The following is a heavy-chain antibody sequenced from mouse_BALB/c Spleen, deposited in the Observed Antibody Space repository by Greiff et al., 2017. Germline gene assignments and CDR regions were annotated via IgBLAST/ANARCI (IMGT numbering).Heavy chain of an antibody. CDR3: ARERDGYRYYFDY. D-gene: IGHD2-3*01. Sequence: LVKTGASVKISCKASGYSFTGYYMHWVKQSHGKSLEWIGYISCYNGATSYNQKFKGKATFTVDTSSSTAYMQFNSLTSEDSAVYACARERDGYRYYFDYWGQGTTLTVSS. J-gene: IGHJ2*01. CDR2: ISCYNGAT. V-gene: IGHV1S34*01. CDR1: GYSFTGYY.